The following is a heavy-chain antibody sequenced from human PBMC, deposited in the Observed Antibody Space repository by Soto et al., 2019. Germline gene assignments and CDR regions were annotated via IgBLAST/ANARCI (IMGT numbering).Heavy chain of an antibody. J-gene: IGHJ4*02. D-gene: IGHD3-9*01. CDR3: VEAFYDILTGSGSSKINYLDY. CDR2: IIPIFGTA. CDR1: GGTFSSYA. Sequence: GASVKVSCKASGGTFSSYAISWVRQAPGQGLEWMGGIIPIFGTANYAQKFQGRVTITADESTSTAYMELSSLRSEDTAVYYCVEAFYDILTGSGSSKINYLDYWGQGTLVTVSS. V-gene: IGHV1-69*13.